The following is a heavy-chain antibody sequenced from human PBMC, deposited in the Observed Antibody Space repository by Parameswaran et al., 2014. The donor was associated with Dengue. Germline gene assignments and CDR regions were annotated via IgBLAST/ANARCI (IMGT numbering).Heavy chain of an antibody. CDR2: INHSGST. V-gene: IGHV4-34*01. J-gene: IGHJ4*02. CDR1: GGSFSGYY. CDR3: ARAAKTRIQLWTTPFDY. Sequence: SQTLSLTCAVYGGSFSGYYWSWIRQPPGKGLEWIGEINHSGSTNYNPSLKSRVTISVDTSKNQFSLKLSSVTAADTAVYYCARAAKTRIQLWTTPFDYWGQGTLVTVSS. D-gene: IGHD5-18*01.